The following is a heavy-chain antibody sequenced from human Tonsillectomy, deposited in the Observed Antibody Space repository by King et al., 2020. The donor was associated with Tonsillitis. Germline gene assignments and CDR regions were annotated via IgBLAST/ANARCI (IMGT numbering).Heavy chain of an antibody. CDR1: GFTFTSSA. CDR3: AASQPRPYYYDSSGYYYEDY. Sequence: VQLVESGPEVKKPGTSVKVSCKASGFTFTSSAVQWVRQARGQRLEWIGWIVVGSGNTNYAQKFQERVTITRDMSTSTAYMELSRLRSEDTAVYYCAASQPRPYYYDSSGYYYEDYWGQGTLVTVSS. V-gene: IGHV1-58*01. J-gene: IGHJ4*02. D-gene: IGHD3-22*01. CDR2: IVVGSGNT.